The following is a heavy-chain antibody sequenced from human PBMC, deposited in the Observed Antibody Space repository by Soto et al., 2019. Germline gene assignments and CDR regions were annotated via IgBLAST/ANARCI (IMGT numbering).Heavy chain of an antibody. D-gene: IGHD3-16*01. Sequence: EVELVETGGGLIQPGESLRLSCAVSGFTVSSNSMSWVRQAPGKGLEWVSLIYADGGTYYGDSVKGRFTISRDTSKNTVSLQMTSLRADDTAVYYCARDNSILGAPFQDWGQGTLVTVSS. V-gene: IGHV3-53*02. CDR3: ARDNSILGAPFQD. CDR1: GFTVSSNS. J-gene: IGHJ1*01. CDR2: IYADGGT.